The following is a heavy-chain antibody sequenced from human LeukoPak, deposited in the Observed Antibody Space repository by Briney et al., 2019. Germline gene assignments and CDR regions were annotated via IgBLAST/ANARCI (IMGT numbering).Heavy chain of an antibody. D-gene: IGHD5-18*01. CDR3: ARGHTAAMVFCDY. CDR1: GFTFSSYA. CDR2: ISYDGSNE. Sequence: GGSLRLSCAASGFTFSSYAIHWVRQAPGKGLEGVAVISYDGSNEFYADSVKGRFTISRDNSKNTLYLQMSSLRAEDTAVYYCARGHTAAMVFCDYWGQGTLVTVSS. V-gene: IGHV3-30*04. J-gene: IGHJ4*02.